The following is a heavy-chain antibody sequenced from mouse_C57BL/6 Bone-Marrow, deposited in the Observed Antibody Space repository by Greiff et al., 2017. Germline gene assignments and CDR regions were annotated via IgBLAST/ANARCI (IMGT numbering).Heavy chain of an antibody. CDR1: GYTFTDYY. Sequence: EVHLQQSGPELVKPGASVKISCKASGYTFTDYYMNWVKQSHGKSLEWIGDINPNNGGTSYTPKFKGKATLTVDTSSSTAYMELRSLTTEDSAVSDGENDYYGSSYWYFDVWGTGTTVTVSA. J-gene: IGHJ1*03. CDR3: ENDYYGSSYWYFDV. D-gene: IGHD1-1*01. V-gene: IGHV1-26*01. CDR2: INPNNGGT.